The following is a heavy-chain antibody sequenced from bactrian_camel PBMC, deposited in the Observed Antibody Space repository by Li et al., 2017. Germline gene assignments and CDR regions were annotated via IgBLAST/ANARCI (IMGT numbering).Heavy chain of an antibody. J-gene: IGHJ4*01. CDR1: GNTYSLSC. Sequence: HVQLVESGGGTAQAGRSLRLSCAASGNTYSLSCLGWFRQTPGKEREQVAVFIYSFGRSTRYADSVKGRFTISRDNDKNTLYLQMNGLKPEDTGTYYCVADSGSSTWIRPTDYGIRGQGTQVTVS. CDR2: IYSFGRST. CDR3: VADSGSSTWIRPTDYGI. V-gene: IGHV3S54*01. D-gene: IGHD4*01.